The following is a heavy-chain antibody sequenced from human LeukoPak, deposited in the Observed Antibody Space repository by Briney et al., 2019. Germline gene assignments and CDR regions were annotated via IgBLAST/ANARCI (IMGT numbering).Heavy chain of an antibody. CDR3: ARLKNSGYDYNWYFDL. D-gene: IGHD5-12*01. CDR1: GGSISSYY. CDR2: IYYSGST. V-gene: IGHV4-59*08. J-gene: IGHJ2*01. Sequence: PSETLSLTCTVSGGSISSYYWSWIRQPPGKGLEWIGYIYYSGSTNYNPSLKSRVTILVDTSKNQFSLKLSSVTAADTAVYYCARLKNSGYDYNWYFDLWGRGTLVTVSS.